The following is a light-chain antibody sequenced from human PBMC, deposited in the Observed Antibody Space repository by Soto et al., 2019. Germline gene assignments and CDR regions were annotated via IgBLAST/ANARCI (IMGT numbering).Light chain of an antibody. Sequence: QSALTQPASVSGSPGQSITISCTGTSSDVGGYGYVSWYQQHPGKAPKLMIYGVSSRPSGISNRFSGSKSANTASLTISGLQAEDEADYYCYSYTSSSTYVFGTGTKLTVL. CDR2: GVS. CDR3: YSYTSSSTYV. CDR1: SSDVGGYGY. J-gene: IGLJ1*01. V-gene: IGLV2-14*01.